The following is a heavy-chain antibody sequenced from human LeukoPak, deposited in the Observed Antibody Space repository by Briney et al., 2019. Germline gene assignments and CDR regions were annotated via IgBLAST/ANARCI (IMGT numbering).Heavy chain of an antibody. CDR3: ARDGLDDFVSHWFDP. D-gene: IGHD3-3*01. Sequence: SETLSLTCTVSGGSISSYYWSWIRQPPGKGLEWIGNIYYSGSTNYNPSLKSRVTISVDTSKNQFSLKLSSVTAADTAVYYCARDGLDDFVSHWFDPWGQGTLVTVSS. CDR2: IYYSGST. CDR1: GGSISSYY. J-gene: IGHJ5*02. V-gene: IGHV4-59*01.